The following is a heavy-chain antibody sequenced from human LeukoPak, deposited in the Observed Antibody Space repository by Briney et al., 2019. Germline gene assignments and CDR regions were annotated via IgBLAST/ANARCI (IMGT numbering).Heavy chain of an antibody. CDR3: AKGSQYSSSWSDY. Sequence: GWSLRLSCAASGITFSSYAMSWVRQAPGKGLEWVSAIIGSGGTTDYADSVKGRFTISRDNSRNTLYLQMNSLRAEDTAVYYCAKGSQYSSSWSDYWGQGTLVTVSS. CDR2: IIGSGGTT. D-gene: IGHD6-13*01. V-gene: IGHV3-23*01. J-gene: IGHJ4*02. CDR1: GITFSSYA.